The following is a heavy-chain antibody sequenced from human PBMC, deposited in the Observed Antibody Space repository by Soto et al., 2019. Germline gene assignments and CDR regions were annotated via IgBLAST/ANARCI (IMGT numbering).Heavy chain of an antibody. Sequence: QVQLQESGPGLVKPSETLSLTCSVSGASMTSFYWTWVRQPPGKGLELIGYIYYSGSTTYNPSLQSRVTISVDTSKPQFSLRLTSLTAADTAIYYCARAGQTVPIFAYWGQGALVAVSS. CDR1: GASMTSFY. D-gene: IGHD4-17*01. CDR2: IYYSGST. CDR3: ARAGQTVPIFAY. J-gene: IGHJ4*02. V-gene: IGHV4-59*01.